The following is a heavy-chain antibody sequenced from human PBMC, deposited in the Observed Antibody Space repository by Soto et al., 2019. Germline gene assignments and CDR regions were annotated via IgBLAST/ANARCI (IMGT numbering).Heavy chain of an antibody. CDR2: ISSRSTNT. Sequence: EVKLVESGGGLVKPGGSLRLSCEDSGFTFSSYTMNWVRRAPGKGLEWVSSISSRSTNTHYADSVRGRFTISRDNAKRSLYLQMNSLIAEDTAVYYCARGPLYYFDYWGQGTLVTVSS. V-gene: IGHV3-21*02. CDR1: GFTFSSYT. J-gene: IGHJ4*02. CDR3: ARGPLYYFDY.